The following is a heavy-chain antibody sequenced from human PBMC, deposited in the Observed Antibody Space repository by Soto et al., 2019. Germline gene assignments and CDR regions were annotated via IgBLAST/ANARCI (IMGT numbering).Heavy chain of an antibody. CDR2: IKSQTDGGTA. CDR1: GFTFSDAW. V-gene: IGHV3-15*01. J-gene: IGHJ4*02. CDR3: TTDRRKICTSSSCYPVNFDY. D-gene: IGHD2-2*01. Sequence: GGSLRLSCAASGFTFSDAWMSWVRQAPGQGLEWVGRIKSQTDGGTAEYAAPVKGRFTISRDDSKKMVYLQMSSLKSEDTAVYYCTTDRRKICTSSSCYPVNFDYWGRGNLVTVSS.